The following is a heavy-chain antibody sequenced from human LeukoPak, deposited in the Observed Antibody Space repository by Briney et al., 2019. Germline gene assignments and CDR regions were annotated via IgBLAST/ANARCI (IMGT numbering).Heavy chain of an antibody. CDR2: ISPSSSST. D-gene: IGHD3-3*01. J-gene: IGHJ5*02. CDR1: GFTLSSYS. Sequence: GGSLRLSCAASGFTLSSYSLNWVRQAPGKGLEWVSYISPSSSSTYYADSVKGRFTISRDNARNSLYLQMNSLSTEDTALYYCARDAASGNNWFDPWGQGTLVTVSS. V-gene: IGHV3-48*01. CDR3: ARDAASGNNWFDP.